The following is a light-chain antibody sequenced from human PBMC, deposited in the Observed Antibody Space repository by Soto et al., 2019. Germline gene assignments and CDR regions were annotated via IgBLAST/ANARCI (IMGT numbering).Light chain of an antibody. CDR3: KQHSSGCT. J-gene: IGKJ1*01. Sequence: ENVLTQSPATLSLSPGDRATLSCRARQSVRSYLAWYQHKPGQAPRLLISDASNRATGVPARFSGSGSGTALTLTISGLEPEDFAVYYCKQHSSGCTFGPGTKVEI. CDR1: QSVRSY. V-gene: IGKV3-11*01. CDR2: DAS.